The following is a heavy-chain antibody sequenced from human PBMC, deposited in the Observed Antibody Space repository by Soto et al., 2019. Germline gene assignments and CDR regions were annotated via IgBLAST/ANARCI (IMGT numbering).Heavy chain of an antibody. CDR1: GFTFSSYA. J-gene: IGHJ3*02. CDR2: IGGSGGST. CDR3: AKDGGPPVPKDFDI. D-gene: IGHD4-17*01. V-gene: IGHV3-23*01. Sequence: GGSLRLSCAASGFTFSSYAMSWVRQAPGKGLEWVSAIGGSGGSTYYADSVKGRFTFSRDNSKNTMYLQMNSVRAEDTAVYSGAKDGGPPVPKDFDIWGQGTMVTVSS.